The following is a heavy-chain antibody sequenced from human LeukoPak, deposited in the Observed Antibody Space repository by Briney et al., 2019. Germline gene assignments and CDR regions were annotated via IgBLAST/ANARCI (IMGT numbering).Heavy chain of an antibody. V-gene: IGHV1-46*01. CDR2: INPSGGST. J-gene: IGHJ4*02. D-gene: IGHD6-25*01. CDR1: GYTFTSYY. Sequence: ASVKVSCRASGYTFTSYYMHWVRQAPGQGLEWMGIINPSGGSTSYAQKFQGRVTMTRDTSTSTVYMELSSLRSEDTAVYYCARVGAATPIDYWGQGTLVTVSS. CDR3: ARVGAATPIDY.